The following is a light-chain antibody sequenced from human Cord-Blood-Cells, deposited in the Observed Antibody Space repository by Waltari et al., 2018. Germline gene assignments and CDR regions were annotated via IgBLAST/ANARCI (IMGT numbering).Light chain of an antibody. Sequence: QSALTQPRSLSGYPGQSATISCTGTSSAVCGSHSVSWYQQHPGKAPKRMIYDVSKRPSGVPDRFSGSKSGNTASLTISGLQAEDEADYYCCSYAGSYTNWVFGGGTKLTVL. CDR3: CSYAGSYTNWV. J-gene: IGLJ3*02. V-gene: IGLV2-11*01. CDR2: DVS. CDR1: SSAVCGSHS.